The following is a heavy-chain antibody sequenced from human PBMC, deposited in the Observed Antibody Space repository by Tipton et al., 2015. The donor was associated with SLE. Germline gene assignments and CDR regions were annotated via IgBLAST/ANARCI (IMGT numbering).Heavy chain of an antibody. Sequence: TLSLTCSVSGDSMRTYYWSWLRQAPGKGLEWIGYVHYTGSTNYNPSIKSRVSISLDTSENQFSLKLNSVTAADTAVYYCARAGFSGSYFDIDYWGQGTLVTVSS. J-gene: IGHJ4*02. CDR1: GDSMRTYY. CDR2: VHYTGST. D-gene: IGHD1-26*01. V-gene: IGHV4-59*01. CDR3: ARAGFSGSYFDIDY.